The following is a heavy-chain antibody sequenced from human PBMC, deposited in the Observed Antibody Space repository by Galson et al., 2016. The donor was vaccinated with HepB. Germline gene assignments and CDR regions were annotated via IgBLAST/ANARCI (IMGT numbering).Heavy chain of an antibody. D-gene: IGHD3-10*01. CDR1: GLNLKIYG. Sequence: SLRLSCAASGLNLKIYGMHWVRQAPGKGLEWVAVISYDGKNEDYADSVRGRFTISRDNSKSTVYLQMNSLREHDTAVYYCVKPRGGSNSFDYWGQGTLVIVSS. CDR3: VKPRGGSNSFDY. J-gene: IGHJ4*02. CDR2: ISYDGKNE. V-gene: IGHV3-30*05.